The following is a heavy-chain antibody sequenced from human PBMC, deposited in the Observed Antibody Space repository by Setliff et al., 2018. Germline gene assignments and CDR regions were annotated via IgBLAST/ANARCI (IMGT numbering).Heavy chain of an antibody. CDR2: ISASGYTT. D-gene: IGHD3-10*01. CDR1: GFTLSSYA. V-gene: IGHV3-23*01. J-gene: IGHJ5*02. CDR3: ATRTRGSYYDL. Sequence: GGSLRLSCAASGFTLSSYAMSWVRQAPGKGLEWVSVISASGYTTHYADSVKGRFTISRDNSKNTLYLQMNSLGVEDTALYFCATRTRGSYYDLWGQGTLVTVSS.